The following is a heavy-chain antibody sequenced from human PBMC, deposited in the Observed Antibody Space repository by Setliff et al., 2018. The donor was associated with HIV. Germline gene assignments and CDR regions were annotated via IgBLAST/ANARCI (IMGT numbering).Heavy chain of an antibody. CDR3: TRGDYSNYRYYSMDV. CDR2: IRSKVYGGTT. J-gene: IGHJ6*03. CDR1: GFTFGDYD. D-gene: IGHD4-4*01. Sequence: GGSLRLSCTASGFTFGDYDMSWVRQAPGKGLEWVGSIRSKVYGGTTEYAASVKGRFTISRDDSKSIAYLQMNSLKTEDTAIYYCTRGDYSNYRYYSMDVWGKGTTVTVSS. V-gene: IGHV3-49*04.